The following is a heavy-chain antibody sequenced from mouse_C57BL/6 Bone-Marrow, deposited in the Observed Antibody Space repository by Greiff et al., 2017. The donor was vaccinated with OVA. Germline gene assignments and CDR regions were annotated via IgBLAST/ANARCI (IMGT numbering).Heavy chain of an antibody. CDR1: GFNIKNTY. CDR3: ARGFTTVVAGGY. V-gene: IGHV14-3*01. Sequence: VQLKQSVAELVRPGASVKLSCTASGFNIKNTYMPWVKQRPEQGLEWIGRIDPANGNTKYAPKFQGRATITADTSSNTAYLQLSSLTSEDTAIYDCARGFTTVVAGGYWGKGTLVTVSA. D-gene: IGHD1-1*01. CDR2: IDPANGNT. J-gene: IGHJ3*01.